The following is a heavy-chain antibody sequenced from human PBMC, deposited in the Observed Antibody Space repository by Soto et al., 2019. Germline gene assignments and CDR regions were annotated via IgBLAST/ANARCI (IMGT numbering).Heavy chain of an antibody. CDR3: ARQGNSWDSGGYYLGGIDY. CDR1: GDSISNYY. Sequence: QVQLQESGPGLVKPSETLSLTCTVSGDSISNYYWHWIRQPPGKGLEWIGHIYYTGSTNYYPSLKTRLTISVDTSKNQFSLKLSSVTAAHTALYYCARQGNSWDSGGYYLGGIDYWGQGTLVTVSS. D-gene: IGHD3-22*01. J-gene: IGHJ4*02. V-gene: IGHV4-59*08. CDR2: IYYTGST.